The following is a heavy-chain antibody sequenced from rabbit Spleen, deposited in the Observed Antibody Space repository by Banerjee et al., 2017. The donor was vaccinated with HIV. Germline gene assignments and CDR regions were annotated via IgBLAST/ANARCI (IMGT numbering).Heavy chain of an antibody. J-gene: IGHJ4*01. CDR3: ARDGYSRGWGIILYYFNL. CDR2: INAGSSGST. V-gene: IGHV1S45*01. CDR1: GFSFSNKAV. Sequence: QEQLVESGGGLVQPGGSLKLSCTASGFSFSNKAVMCWVRQAPGKGLEWIACINAGSSGSTYSANWAKGRFTISKTSSTTVTLQLTSLTAADTAAYFCARDGYSRGWGIILYYFNLWGPGTLVTVS. D-gene: IGHD4-1*01.